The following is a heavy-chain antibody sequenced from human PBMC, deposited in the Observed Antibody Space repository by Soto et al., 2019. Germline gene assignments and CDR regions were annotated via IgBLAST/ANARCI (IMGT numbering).Heavy chain of an antibody. CDR3: ATIVGANDY. Sequence: SETLSLTCTVSRASIYTYSWTWIRQPAGKGLQWVGHIYSSGSANYSPSLKSRVSMSVDSSKNQISLKLSSVTAADTAVYYCATIVGANDYWGQGTLVTVSS. J-gene: IGHJ4*02. D-gene: IGHD1-26*01. V-gene: IGHV4-4*07. CDR1: RASIYTYS. CDR2: IYSSGSA.